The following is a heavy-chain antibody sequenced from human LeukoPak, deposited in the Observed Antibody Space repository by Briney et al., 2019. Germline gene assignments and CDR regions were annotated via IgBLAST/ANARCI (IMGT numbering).Heavy chain of an antibody. CDR1: GFTVITND. V-gene: IGHV3-53*01. CDR3: ARGVEPLAANTLAY. J-gene: IGHJ4*02. D-gene: IGHD1-14*01. Sequence: GGSLRLSCAASGFTVITNDRTWVRQAPGKGLEWVSVLYSDGNTKYADSVQGRFTISRDNSKNTLYLEMNSLSPDDTAVYYCARGVEPLAANTLAYWGQGTLVTVSS. CDR2: LYSDGNT.